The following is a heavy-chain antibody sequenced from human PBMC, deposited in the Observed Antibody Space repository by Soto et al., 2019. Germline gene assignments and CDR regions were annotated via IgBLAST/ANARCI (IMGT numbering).Heavy chain of an antibody. Sequence: QVQLVQSGDEVKKPGASVKVSCKASGYTFTSYGISCVRQAPGHGLEWMGWISAYNGNTNYAQKLQGRVTMTTDTSKSIAYMELRSLRSDDTAVYYCATSLMYYDLWSGYYTEPFDCWGQGTLVTVSS. J-gene: IGHJ4*02. V-gene: IGHV1-18*01. CDR3: ATSLMYYDLWSGYYTEPFDC. CDR1: GYTFTSYG. CDR2: ISAYNGNT. D-gene: IGHD3-3*01.